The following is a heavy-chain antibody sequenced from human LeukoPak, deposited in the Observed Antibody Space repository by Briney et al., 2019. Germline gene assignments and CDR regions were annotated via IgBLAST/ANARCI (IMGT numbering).Heavy chain of an antibody. CDR1: GYTFTSYG. D-gene: IGHD2-21*02. V-gene: IGHV1-18*01. CDR2: ISAYNGNT. Sequence: ASVKVSCKASGYTFTSYGISWVRQAPGQGLEWMGWISAYNGNTNYAQKLQGRVTMTTDTSTSTAYVELRSLRSDDTAVYYCARDLNPYCGGDCPDIWGQGTMVTVSS. J-gene: IGHJ3*02. CDR3: ARDLNPYCGGDCPDI.